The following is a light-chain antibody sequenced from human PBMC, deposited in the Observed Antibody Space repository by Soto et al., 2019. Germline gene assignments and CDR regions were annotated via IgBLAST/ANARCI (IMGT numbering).Light chain of an antibody. V-gene: IGKV1-39*01. Sequence: DLQMTQSPSSLSASGGDRVTISCRASQRISDYLAWYQQKPGKAPKLLINTASSLRSGVPSRFSGSGSGTDFTLTIDSLQPEDFATYFCQQTNTAPWTFGQGTKVEIK. CDR1: QRISDY. CDR3: QQTNTAPWT. CDR2: TAS. J-gene: IGKJ1*01.